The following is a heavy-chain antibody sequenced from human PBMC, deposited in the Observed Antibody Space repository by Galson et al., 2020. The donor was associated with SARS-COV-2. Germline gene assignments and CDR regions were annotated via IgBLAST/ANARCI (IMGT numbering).Heavy chain of an antibody. CDR1: GFTFSSYG. V-gene: IGHV3-33*01. CDR3: ARQYYYDSSGYYYGHFYYYGMDV. CDR2: IWYDGSNK. Sequence: QLGESLKISCAASGFTFSSYGMHWVRQAPGKGLEWVAVIWYDGSNKYYADSVKGRFTISRDNSKNTLYLQMNSLRAEDTAVYYCARQYYYDSSGYYYGHFYYYGMDVWGQGTTVTVSS. D-gene: IGHD3-22*01. J-gene: IGHJ6*02.